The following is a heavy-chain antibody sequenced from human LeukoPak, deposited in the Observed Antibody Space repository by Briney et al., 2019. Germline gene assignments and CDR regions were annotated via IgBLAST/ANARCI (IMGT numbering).Heavy chain of an antibody. CDR3: ARVKDTSYGMDV. CDR2: VNTDGSSA. Sequence: GGSLRLSCAASGFTFRSYWMHWVRQAPGKGLVWVSRVNTDGSSASYADSVKGRFTISRDNAKNTLYLQMNSLRAEDTAVYYCARVKDTSYGMDVWGQGTTLTVSS. J-gene: IGHJ6*02. V-gene: IGHV3-74*01. CDR1: GFTFRSYW. D-gene: IGHD2-15*01.